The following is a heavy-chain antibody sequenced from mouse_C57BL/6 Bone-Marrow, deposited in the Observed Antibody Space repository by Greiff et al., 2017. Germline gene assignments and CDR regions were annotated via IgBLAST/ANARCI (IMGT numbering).Heavy chain of an antibody. CDR3: ARVDDYDRAWFAY. Sequence: QVHVKQPGAELVRPGTSVKLSCKASGYTFTSYWMHWVKQRPGQGLEWIGVIDPSDSYTNYNQKFKGKATLTVDTSSSTAYMQLSSLTSEDSAVYYCARVDDYDRAWFAYWGQGTLVTVSA. V-gene: IGHV1-59*01. CDR1: GYTFTSYW. J-gene: IGHJ3*01. CDR2: IDPSDSYT. D-gene: IGHD2-4*01.